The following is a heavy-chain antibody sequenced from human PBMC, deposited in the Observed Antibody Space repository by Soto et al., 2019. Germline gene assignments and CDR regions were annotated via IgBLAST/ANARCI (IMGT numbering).Heavy chain of an antibody. J-gene: IGHJ6*02. CDR3: ARGPDASGLDV. V-gene: IGHV1-46*01. CDR1: GYTFTSSY. Sequence: ASVKVSCKASGYTFTSSYIHWVRQAPGQGFEWMGIINTSGGGTGYSQKLQGRVTLTRDTSTRTVYMELNSLRSDDTAVYYCARGPDASGLDVWGQGTTVTVSS. D-gene: IGHD2-2*01. CDR2: INTSGGGT.